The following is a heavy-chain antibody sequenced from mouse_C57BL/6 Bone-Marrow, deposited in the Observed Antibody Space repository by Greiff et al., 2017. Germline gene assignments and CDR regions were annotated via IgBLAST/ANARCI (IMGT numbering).Heavy chain of an antibody. CDR2: IHPNSGST. Sequence: QVQLQQPGAELVKPGASVKLSCKASGYTFTSYWMHWVKQRPGQGLEWIGMIHPNSGSTNYNEKFKSKATLTVDKSSSTAYMQLSSLTSEDSAVYYCARRWVLHYYYAIGSSGHKASLSVSS. CDR3: ARRWVLHYYYAIGS. V-gene: IGHV1-64*01. J-gene: IGHJ4*01. D-gene: IGHD2-3*01. CDR1: GYTFTSYW.